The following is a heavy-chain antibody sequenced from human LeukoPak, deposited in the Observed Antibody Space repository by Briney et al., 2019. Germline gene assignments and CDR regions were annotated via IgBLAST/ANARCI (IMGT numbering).Heavy chain of an antibody. CDR1: GGSFSGYY. J-gene: IGHJ6*02. D-gene: IGHD2-2*01. V-gene: IGHV4-34*01. CDR2: INHSGST. Sequence: SETLSLTCAVYGGSFSGYYWSWIRQPPGKGLEWIGEINHSGSTNYNPSLKSRVTISVDTSKNQFSLKLSSVTAADTAVYYCARLGPDIVVVPAAMVHYYYGMDVWGQGTTVTVSS. CDR3: ARLGPDIVVVPAAMVHYYYGMDV.